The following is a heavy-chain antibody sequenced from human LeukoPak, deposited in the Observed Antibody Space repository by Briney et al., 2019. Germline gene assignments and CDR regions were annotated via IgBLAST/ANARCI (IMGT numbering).Heavy chain of an antibody. V-gene: IGHV3-48*03. CDR2: ISSSGSTI. CDR1: GFTFSSYE. CDR3: ARGRAVVAASVNWFDP. D-gene: IGHD2-15*01. J-gene: IGHJ5*02. Sequence: GGSLRLSCAASGFTFSSYEMNWVRQAPGKGLEWVSYISSSGSTIYYADSVKGRFTISRDNAKNSLYLQMNSLRAEDTAVYYCARGRAVVAASVNWFDPWGQGTLVTVSS.